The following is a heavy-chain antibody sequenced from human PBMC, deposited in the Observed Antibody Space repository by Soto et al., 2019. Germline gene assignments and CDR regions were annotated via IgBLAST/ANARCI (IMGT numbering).Heavy chain of an antibody. J-gene: IGHJ4*02. V-gene: IGHV3-48*03. CDR2: ISSSGSTI. D-gene: IGHD3-16*02. Sequence: GGSLRLSCAASGFTFSSYEMNWVRQAPGKGLEWVSYISSSGSTIYYADSVKGRFTTSRDNAKNSLYLQMNSLRAEDTAVYYCAKDRDYVWGSYRFYWGQGTLVTVSS. CDR1: GFTFSSYE. CDR3: AKDRDYVWGSYRFY.